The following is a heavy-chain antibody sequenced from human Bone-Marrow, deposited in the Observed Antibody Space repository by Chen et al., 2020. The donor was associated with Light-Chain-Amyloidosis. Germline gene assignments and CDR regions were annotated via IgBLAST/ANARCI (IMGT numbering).Heavy chain of an antibody. Sequence: QVQLVESGGGVVQPGRSLRLSCVASGFNFSSYGIFWVRQAPGKGLEWVALISYDANRDFYADSVKGRFTVSRDNSKNTLYLQMNSLRIEDTAVYYCAKARLYSGSYWGIVDYWGQGTLVTVSS. V-gene: IGHV3-30*18. CDR1: GFNFSSYG. D-gene: IGHD1-26*01. CDR2: ISYDANRD. J-gene: IGHJ4*02. CDR3: AKARLYSGSYWGIVDY.